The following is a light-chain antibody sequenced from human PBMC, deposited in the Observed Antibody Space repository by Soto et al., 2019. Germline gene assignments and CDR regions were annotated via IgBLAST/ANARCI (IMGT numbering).Light chain of an antibody. CDR1: QSVSSY. CDR3: QQRSNWPT. Sequence: EIVFTQSPATLSLCPGERATLSSRASQSVSSYLAWYKQKPGQAPRLLIYDASNRATGIPARFSGSGSGTDFTLTIRSLEPEDFAVYYCQQRSNWPTFGGGTKVDIK. J-gene: IGKJ4*01. V-gene: IGKV3-11*01. CDR2: DAS.